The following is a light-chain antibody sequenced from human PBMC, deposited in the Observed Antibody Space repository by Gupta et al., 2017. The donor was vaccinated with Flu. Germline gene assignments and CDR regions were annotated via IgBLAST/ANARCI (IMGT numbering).Light chain of an antibody. CDR1: KLGDKY. Sequence: SYELTQPPSVSVSPGQTATITCSGDKLGDKYASWYQQKPGQSPVLVIYQDHERPSGIPERFSGSNSGNTATLTITGTQVRDEADYYCQAWDSSTLVFGGGTKLTVL. V-gene: IGLV3-1*01. J-gene: IGLJ2*01. CDR3: QAWDSSTLV. CDR2: QDH.